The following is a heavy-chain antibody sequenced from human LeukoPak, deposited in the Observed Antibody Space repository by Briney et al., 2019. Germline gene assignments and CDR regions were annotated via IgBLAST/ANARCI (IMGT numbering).Heavy chain of an antibody. Sequence: GGSLRLSCAASGFTFSSFAMSWVRQAPRKGLEWVSAISGSGGATYYADSVKGRFTISRDNSKNTLYLQMNSLRAEDTAVYYCAKVSRGIVAAMDVWGKGTTVTVFS. CDR1: GFTFSSFA. J-gene: IGHJ6*03. CDR3: AKVSRGIVAAMDV. CDR2: ISGSGGAT. D-gene: IGHD6-25*01. V-gene: IGHV3-23*01.